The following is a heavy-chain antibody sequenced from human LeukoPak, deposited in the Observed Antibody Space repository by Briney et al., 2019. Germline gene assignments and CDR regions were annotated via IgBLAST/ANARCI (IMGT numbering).Heavy chain of an antibody. J-gene: IGHJ4*02. Sequence: GRSLRLSCAASGFTFSSYGMHWVRQAPGKGLEWVAFIRYDGSNKYYADSVKGRFTISRDNSKNTLYLQMNSLRAEDTAVYYCAKRGDCSSTSCHLFDYWGQGTLVTVSS. CDR3: AKRGDCSSTSCHLFDY. V-gene: IGHV3-30*02. CDR1: GFTFSSYG. D-gene: IGHD2-2*01. CDR2: IRYDGSNK.